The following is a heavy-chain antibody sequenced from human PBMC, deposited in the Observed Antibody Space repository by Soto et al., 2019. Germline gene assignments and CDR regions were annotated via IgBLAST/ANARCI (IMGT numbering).Heavy chain of an antibody. J-gene: IGHJ4*02. CDR1: GFMFSIHG. CDR3: AKEGGLSGSYYISSSYYFDY. CDR2: ISDDGSKK. D-gene: IGHD1-26*01. Sequence: GGSLRLSCTASGFMFSIHGMHWFRQAPGKGLEWVAVISDDGSKKYYGDSVKGRFTISRDNSNNTVDLQMNSLRAEDTSVYYCAKEGGLSGSYYISSSYYFDYWGQGTLVTVSS. V-gene: IGHV3-30*18.